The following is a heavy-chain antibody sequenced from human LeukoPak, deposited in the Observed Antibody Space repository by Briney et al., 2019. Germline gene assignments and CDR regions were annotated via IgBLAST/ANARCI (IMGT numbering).Heavy chain of an antibody. CDR2: IYYSGST. J-gene: IGHJ4*02. CDR1: GGSISSGDYY. Sequence: PSGTLSLTCTVSGGSISSGDYYWSWIRQPPGKGLEWIGYIYYSGSTYYNPSLKSRVTISVDTSKNQFSLKLSSVTAADTAVYYCARGTIAAEYLDYWGQGTLVTVSS. CDR3: ARGTIAAEYLDY. V-gene: IGHV4-30-4*01. D-gene: IGHD6-13*01.